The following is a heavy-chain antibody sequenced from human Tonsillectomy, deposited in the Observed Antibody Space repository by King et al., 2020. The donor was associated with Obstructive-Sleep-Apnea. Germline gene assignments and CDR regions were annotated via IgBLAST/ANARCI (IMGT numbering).Heavy chain of an antibody. CDR2: FSAYNGVT. CDR3: GTHYRKRFQSRVTVTIETFSTTAYRDLRCETSDDTAVYDCARGNSVWYDH. Sequence: VQLVESGAEVKKPGASVRVSCKASGNSFRTFDFCWVRQAPGQGLEWVGWFSAYNGVTNYSQKFQGRVTVSIDTSTTPAYLDLRGRTSYDTAVSLCGTHYRKRFQSRVTVTIETFSTTAYRDLRCETSDDTAVYDCARGNSVWYDHWGQGTLVTVSS. J-gene: IGHJ5*02. D-gene: IGHD2-8*01. V-gene: IGHV1-18*01. CDR1: GNSFRTFD.